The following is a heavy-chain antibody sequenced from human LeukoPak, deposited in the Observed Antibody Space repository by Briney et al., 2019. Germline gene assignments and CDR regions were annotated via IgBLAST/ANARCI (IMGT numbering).Heavy chain of an antibody. Sequence: GGSLRLSCTASGFTFSSLAMHWVRQAPGKGLEWVSAVSGSGGATHYADSVRGRFTISSDNSKNTLYLQMNSLRAEDTALYYCAKKGRMILGFERETDPFDIWGQGTMVTVSS. CDR3: AKKGRMILGFERETDPFDI. D-gene: IGHD3-22*01. CDR2: VSGSGGAT. CDR1: GFTFSSLA. V-gene: IGHV3-23*01. J-gene: IGHJ3*02.